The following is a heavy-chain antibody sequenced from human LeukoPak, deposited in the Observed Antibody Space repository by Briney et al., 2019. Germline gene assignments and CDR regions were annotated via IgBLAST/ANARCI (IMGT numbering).Heavy chain of an antibody. Sequence: GGSLRLSCAASGFTVSDNYMTWVRQAPGKGLEWVSSIYSAGATHYAESVKGRFTISRDNSKNTLYLQMNSLRAEDTAVYYCARESDGDPQNRYYGMDVWGQGTTVTVSS. V-gene: IGHV3-66*02. D-gene: IGHD7-27*01. J-gene: IGHJ6*02. CDR2: IYSAGAT. CDR1: GFTVSDNY. CDR3: ARESDGDPQNRYYGMDV.